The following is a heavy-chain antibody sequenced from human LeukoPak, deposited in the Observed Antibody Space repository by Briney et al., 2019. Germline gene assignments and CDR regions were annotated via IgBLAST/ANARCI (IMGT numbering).Heavy chain of an antibody. CDR1: GGSISSYY. CDR2: IYTSWST. Sequence: PSETLSLTCTVSGGSISSYYWSWIRQPAGKGLEWIGRIYTSWSTNYNPSLKSRVTMSVDTSKNQFSLKLSSVTAADTAVYYCARRHQVSSYSPYAFDIWGQGTMVTVPS. CDR3: ARRHQVSSYSPYAFDI. V-gene: IGHV4-4*07. J-gene: IGHJ3*02. D-gene: IGHD6-6*01.